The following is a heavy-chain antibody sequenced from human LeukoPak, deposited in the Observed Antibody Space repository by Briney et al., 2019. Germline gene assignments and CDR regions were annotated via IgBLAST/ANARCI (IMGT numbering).Heavy chain of an antibody. CDR3: AELGITMIGGV. CDR1: GFTFRSYG. Sequence: GGSLRLSCAASGFTFRSYGMHWVRQAPAKGLEWVAVISYDGSNQYYADSVKGRFTISRDNAKNSLYLQMSSLRAEDTAVYYCAELGITMIGGVWGKGTTVTISS. V-gene: IGHV3-30*18. D-gene: IGHD3-10*02. J-gene: IGHJ6*04. CDR2: ISYDGSNQ.